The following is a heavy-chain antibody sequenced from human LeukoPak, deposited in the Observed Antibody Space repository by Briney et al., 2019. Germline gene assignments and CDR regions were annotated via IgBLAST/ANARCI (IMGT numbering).Heavy chain of an antibody. CDR1: GGSISSYY. CDR2: TYYSGST. V-gene: IGHV4-59*01. D-gene: IGHD5-18*01. J-gene: IGHJ4*02. CDR3: ARDRGYSYGYDY. Sequence: PSETLSLTCTVSGGSISSYYWSWIRQPPGKGLEWIGYTYYSGSTNYNPSLKSRVTISVDTSKNQFSLKLSSVTAADTAVYYCARDRGYSYGYDYWGQGTLVTVSS.